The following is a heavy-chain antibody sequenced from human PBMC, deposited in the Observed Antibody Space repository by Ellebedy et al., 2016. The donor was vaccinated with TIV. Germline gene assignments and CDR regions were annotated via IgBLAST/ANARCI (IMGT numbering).Heavy chain of an antibody. J-gene: IGHJ4*02. Sequence: PGGSLRLSCAASGFTFTYYAMNWVRQAPGKGLEWVSGISDSGDTTYYADSVKVRFTISRDNAKNRLYLQMNSLRAEDTAIYYCAKDLANYYDSSGYYYGGSSGNYHFDYWGRGTLVTVSS. V-gene: IGHV3-23*01. CDR1: GFTFTYYA. D-gene: IGHD3-22*01. CDR3: AKDLANYYDSSGYYYGGSSGNYHFDY. CDR2: ISDSGDTT.